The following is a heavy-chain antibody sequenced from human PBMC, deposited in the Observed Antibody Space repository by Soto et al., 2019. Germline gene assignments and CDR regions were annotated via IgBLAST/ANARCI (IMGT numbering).Heavy chain of an antibody. D-gene: IGHD2-21*01. V-gene: IGHV4-4*07. CDR3: AREDITYRGYYSGMDV. CDR2: IHISGST. CDR1: GGSINNYY. Sequence: QVQLQESGPGLVKPSETLSLTCTVPGGSINNYYWSWIRQPAGTGLEWLGRIHISGSTSYIPSRKSRVNIAVATSKNQVALQLDSVTAADTAVYSCAREDITYRGYYSGMDVWGQGTTVIVSS. J-gene: IGHJ6*02.